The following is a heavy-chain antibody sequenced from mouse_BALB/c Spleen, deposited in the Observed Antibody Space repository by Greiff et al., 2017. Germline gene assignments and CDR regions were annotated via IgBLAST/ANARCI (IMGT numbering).Heavy chain of an antibody. Sequence: VMLVESGPGLVAPSQSLSITCTVSGFSLTSYGVHWVRQPPGKGLEWLGVIWAGGSTNYNSALMSRLSISKDNSKSQVFLKMNSLQTDDTAMYYCARDANWAFAYWGQGTLVTVSA. D-gene: IGHD4-1*01. CDR1: GFSLTSYG. J-gene: IGHJ3*01. CDR3: ARDANWAFAY. CDR2: IWAGGST. V-gene: IGHV2-9*02.